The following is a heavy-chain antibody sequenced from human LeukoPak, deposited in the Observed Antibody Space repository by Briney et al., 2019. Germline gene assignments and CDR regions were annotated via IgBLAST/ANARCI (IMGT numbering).Heavy chain of an antibody. CDR2: ISGSGGST. Sequence: GGSLTLSCAASGGTFSSYAMSWVRQAPGKGLEWVSAISGSGGSTYYSDSVKGRFTISRDNSKNTLYLQMNSLRAEDTAVYYCAKENYSPYYFDYWGQGTLVTVSS. V-gene: IGHV3-23*01. D-gene: IGHD3-10*01. CDR1: GGTFSSYA. J-gene: IGHJ4*02. CDR3: AKENYSPYYFDY.